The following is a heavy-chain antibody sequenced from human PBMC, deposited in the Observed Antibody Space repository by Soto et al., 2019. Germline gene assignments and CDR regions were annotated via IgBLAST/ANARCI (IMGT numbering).Heavy chain of an antibody. CDR1: GFTFSSYA. CDR3: AKFGMATTKRSPPYYIDY. CDR2: ISGSGGGT. D-gene: IGHD1-1*01. J-gene: IGHJ4*02. Sequence: EVQVLESGGGLGQPGGSLRLSCAASGFTFSSYAMSWVRQAPGKGLEWVSSISGSGGGTYYADSVKGRFTFSRDNSKNTLYLQMNSLRAEDTAVYYCAKFGMATTKRSPPYYIDYWGQGALVTVSS. V-gene: IGHV3-23*01.